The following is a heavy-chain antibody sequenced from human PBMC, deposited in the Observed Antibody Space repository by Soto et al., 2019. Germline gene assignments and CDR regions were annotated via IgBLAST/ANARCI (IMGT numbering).Heavy chain of an antibody. CDR2: IDHSGSS. V-gene: IGHV4-34*01. CDR3: ARRAGYNSWLY. Sequence: TPETLSLICTVYGGSFSTYHWSWIRQPPGKGLEWIGEIDHSGSSNYNPSLKSRVTISGDTSKNQFSLKLSSVTAADTAVYFCARRAGYNSWLYWGQGTPVTVSS. CDR1: GGSFSTYH. J-gene: IGHJ4*02. D-gene: IGHD6-13*01.